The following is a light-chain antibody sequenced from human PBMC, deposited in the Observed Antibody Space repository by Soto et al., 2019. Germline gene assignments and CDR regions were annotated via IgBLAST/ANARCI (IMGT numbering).Light chain of an antibody. CDR1: QNIGRW. V-gene: IGKV1-5*01. CDR3: QQYSTYPWT. J-gene: IGKJ1*01. Sequence: DIQMTQSPSTLSASIGDRVTISCRSSQNIGRWLAWLQQSPGKAPKVLIYDASTLQSGDPSRFSGSGSGTEFTLTINNLQPGDLATYYCQQYSTYPWTFGPGSKVEIK. CDR2: DAS.